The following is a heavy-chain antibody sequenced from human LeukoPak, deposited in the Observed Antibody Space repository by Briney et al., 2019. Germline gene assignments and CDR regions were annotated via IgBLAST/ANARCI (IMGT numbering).Heavy chain of an antibody. D-gene: IGHD3-3*01. Sequence: PSETLSLTCTVSGGSISSSSYYWGWIRQPPGKGLEWIGSIYYSGSTYYNPSLKSRVTISVDTSKNQFSLKLSSVTAADTAVYYCARDPQSAAPRGMDVWGQGTTVTVSS. J-gene: IGHJ6*02. CDR2: IYYSGST. CDR3: ARDPQSAAPRGMDV. V-gene: IGHV4-39*07. CDR1: GGSISSSSYY.